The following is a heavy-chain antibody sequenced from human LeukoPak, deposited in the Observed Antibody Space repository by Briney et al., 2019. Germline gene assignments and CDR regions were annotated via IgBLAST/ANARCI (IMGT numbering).Heavy chain of an antibody. J-gene: IGHJ5*02. D-gene: IGHD3-22*01. Sequence: GGSLRLSCAASGFTFSSYWMHWVRQAPGKGLVWVSRINSDGSSTSYADSVKGRFTISRDNAKNTLYLQMNSLRAEDTALYYCAKDYYYDSSGYLSPWGQGTLVTVSS. CDR2: INSDGSST. V-gene: IGHV3-74*01. CDR3: AKDYYYDSSGYLSP. CDR1: GFTFSSYW.